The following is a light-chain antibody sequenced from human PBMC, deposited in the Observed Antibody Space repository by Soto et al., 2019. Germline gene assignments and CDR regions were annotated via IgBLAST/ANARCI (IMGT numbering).Light chain of an antibody. Sequence: QSVLTQPASVSGSPGQSITISCTGTSSDVGGYNSVSWYQHHPGKAPKLMIYDVSNRPSGVSYRFSGSKSGNTASLTISGLHAEDEADYYCTSYTGSGSVFGPGTKVTVL. J-gene: IGLJ1*01. CDR3: TSYTGSGSV. V-gene: IGLV2-14*01. CDR2: DVS. CDR1: SSDVGGYNS.